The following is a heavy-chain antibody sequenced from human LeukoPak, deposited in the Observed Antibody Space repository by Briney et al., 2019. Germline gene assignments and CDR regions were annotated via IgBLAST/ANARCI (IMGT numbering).Heavy chain of an antibody. CDR2: ISSSSSYI. CDR3: ARAATVAGITS. J-gene: IGHJ5*02. D-gene: IGHD6-19*01. Sequence: PGGSLRLPCAASGFTFSSYSMNWVRQAPGKGLEWVSSISSSSSYIYYADSVKGRFTISRDNAENSLYLQMNSLRAEDTAVYYCARAATVAGITSWGQGTLVTVSS. V-gene: IGHV3-21*01. CDR1: GFTFSSYS.